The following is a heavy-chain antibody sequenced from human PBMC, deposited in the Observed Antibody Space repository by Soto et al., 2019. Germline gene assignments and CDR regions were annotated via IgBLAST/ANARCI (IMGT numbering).Heavy chain of an antibody. Sequence: ASVKVSCKASGGTFSSYAISWVRQAPGQGLEWMGGIIPIFGTANYAQKFQGRVTITADESTSTAYMELSSLRSEDTAVYYCARGVTAYCGGDCYDAFDIWGQGTMVTVSS. V-gene: IGHV1-69*13. CDR3: ARGVTAYCGGDCYDAFDI. D-gene: IGHD2-21*02. CDR2: IIPIFGTA. CDR1: GGTFSSYA. J-gene: IGHJ3*02.